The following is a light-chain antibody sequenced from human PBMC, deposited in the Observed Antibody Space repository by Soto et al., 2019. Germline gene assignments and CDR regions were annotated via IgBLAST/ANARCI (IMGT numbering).Light chain of an antibody. CDR1: QTISSW. CDR2: AAS. V-gene: IGKV1-5*01. Sequence: DIQMTQSHSTLSGSVGDRVTITCRASQTISSWLAWYQQKPGKAPKLLIYAASSLQSGVPSRFSGSGSGTDFTLTISSLQAEDVAVYYCHQYYSTPRTFGQGTKVDIK. CDR3: HQYYSTPRT. J-gene: IGKJ1*01.